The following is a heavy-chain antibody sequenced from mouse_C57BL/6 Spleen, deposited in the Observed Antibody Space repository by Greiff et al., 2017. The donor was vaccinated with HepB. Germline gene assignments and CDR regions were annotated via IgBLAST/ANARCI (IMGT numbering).Heavy chain of an antibody. V-gene: IGHV1-82*01. CDR2: IYPGDGDT. CDR1: GYAFSSSW. D-gene: IGHD3-2*02. J-gene: IGHJ2*01. CDR3: ARSRGQATGY. Sequence: QVQLKESGPELVKPGASVKISCKASGYAFSSSWMNWVKQRPGKGLEWIGRIYPGDGDTNYNGKFKGKATLTADKSSSTAYMQLSSLTSEDSAVYFCARSRGQATGYWGQGTTLTVSS.